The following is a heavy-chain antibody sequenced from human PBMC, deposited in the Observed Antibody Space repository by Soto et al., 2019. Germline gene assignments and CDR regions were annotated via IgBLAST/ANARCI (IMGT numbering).Heavy chain of an antibody. V-gene: IGHV4-4*07. J-gene: IGHJ6*02. CDR2: IYTSGST. Sequence: SETLSLTCTGSGGSISSYYWSWIRQPAGKGLEWIGRIYTSGSTNYNPSLKSRVTMSVDTSKNQFSLKLSSVTAADTAVYYCARDLPLTYCGGDCYSPSYYYYGMDVWGQGTTVTVSS. D-gene: IGHD2-21*02. CDR1: GGSISSYY. CDR3: ARDLPLTYCGGDCYSPSYYYYGMDV.